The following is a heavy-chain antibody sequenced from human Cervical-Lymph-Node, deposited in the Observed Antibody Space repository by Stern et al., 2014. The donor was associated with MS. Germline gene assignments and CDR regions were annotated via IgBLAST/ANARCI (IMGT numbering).Heavy chain of an antibody. Sequence: VQLVESGADVKKPGASVKVSCKASGYTFTDHFIHWVRQAPGQGLEWMGRINPSSGVANYAQRFQGRVTMTRDTAISTAYMELSGLRSDDAAVFFCTRSDYGDYYFHFWGQGTLVTVSS. CDR3: TRSDYGDYYFHF. V-gene: IGHV1-2*06. CDR1: GYTFTDHF. CDR2: INPSSGVA. D-gene: IGHD4-17*01. J-gene: IGHJ4*02.